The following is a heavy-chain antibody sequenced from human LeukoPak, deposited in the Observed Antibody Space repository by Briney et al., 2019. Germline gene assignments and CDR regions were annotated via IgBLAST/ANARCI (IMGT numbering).Heavy chain of an antibody. V-gene: IGHV3-30*01. CDR1: GFTFSSYA. D-gene: IGHD2-2*01. J-gene: IGHJ4*02. CDR2: ISYDGSNK. CDR3: ARDLVVVPAASSY. Sequence: GGSLRLSCGASGFTFSSYAMHTVRQAPGKGLEWVAVISYDGSNKYYADSVKGRFTISRDNSKNTLYLQMNSLRAEDTAVYYCARDLVVVPAASSYWGQGTLVTVSS.